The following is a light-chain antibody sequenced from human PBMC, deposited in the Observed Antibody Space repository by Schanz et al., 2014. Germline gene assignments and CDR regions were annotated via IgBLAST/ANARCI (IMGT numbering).Light chain of an antibody. Sequence: QSALTQPPSASGSPGQSVTISCTGTSSDVGGYNFVSWYQQHPGKAPKLMISDVSERPSGVSNRFSASKSGNTASLTISGLQAEDEADYYCSSYTSSSTLVFGGGTKLTVL. J-gene: IGLJ3*02. CDR1: SSDVGGYNF. CDR2: DVS. V-gene: IGLV2-14*03. CDR3: SSYTSSSTLV.